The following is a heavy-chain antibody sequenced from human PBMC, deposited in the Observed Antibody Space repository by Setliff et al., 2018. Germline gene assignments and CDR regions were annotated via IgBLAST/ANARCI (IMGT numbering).Heavy chain of an antibody. Sequence: SETLSLTCTVSGGSISSGGYYWSWIRQHPGKGLEWIGYIYYSGSTYYNPSLKSRVTISVDTSKNQFSLKLNSVTAADTAVYYCARVPRFTDTRNAFDIWGKGTMVTVSS. CDR2: IYYSGST. J-gene: IGHJ3*02. CDR3: ARVPRFTDTRNAFDI. V-gene: IGHV4-31*03. D-gene: IGHD5-18*01. CDR1: GGSISSGGYY.